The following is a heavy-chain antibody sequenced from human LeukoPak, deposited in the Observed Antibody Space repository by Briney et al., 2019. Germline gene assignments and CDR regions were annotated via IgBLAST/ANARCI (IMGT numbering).Heavy chain of an antibody. CDR1: GGSISSYY. D-gene: IGHD1-26*01. J-gene: IGHJ4*02. Sequence: SETLSLTCTVSGGSISSYYWSWIRQPPGKGLEWIGYIYYSGSTNYNPSLKSRVTISVDTSKNQFSLKLSSVTAADTAAYYCASSIVGATPFDYWGQGTLVTVSS. V-gene: IGHV4-59*01. CDR3: ASSIVGATPFDY. CDR2: IYYSGST.